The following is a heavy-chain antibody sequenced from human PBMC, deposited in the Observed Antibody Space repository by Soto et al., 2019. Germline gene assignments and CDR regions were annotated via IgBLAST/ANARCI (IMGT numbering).Heavy chain of an antibody. Sequence: EVQLVESGGGLVEPGGSLRLSCAASGFNFINAWMHWVRQAPGKGLEWVGRIKSKTDGGTTDYAAPVKGRFIISRDDSKTTLYLQINSLKMEDTAVYYCSALGVWGQGTKVTVSS. CDR2: IKSKTDGGTT. D-gene: IGHD1-26*01. CDR3: SALGV. V-gene: IGHV3-15*07. CDR1: GFNFINAW. J-gene: IGHJ6*02.